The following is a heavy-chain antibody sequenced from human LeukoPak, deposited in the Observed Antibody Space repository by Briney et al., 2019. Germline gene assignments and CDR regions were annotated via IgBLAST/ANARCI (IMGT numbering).Heavy chain of an antibody. CDR1: GGSFSGYY. J-gene: IGHJ5*02. CDR3: ARGGPNSRLHL. V-gene: IGHV4-34*01. D-gene: IGHD2-21*01. Sequence: PSETLFLTCAVYGGSFSGYYWSWIRQPPGRGPEWIGEINLSGSTNYNPSLKSRVTISVDTSKYRFSLKLSSVTAADAAVYYCARGGPNSRLHLWGQGTLVTVSS. CDR2: INLSGST.